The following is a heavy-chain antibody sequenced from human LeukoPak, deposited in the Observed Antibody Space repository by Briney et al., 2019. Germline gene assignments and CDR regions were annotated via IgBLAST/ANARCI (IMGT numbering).Heavy chain of an antibody. V-gene: IGHV4-59*01. Sequence: PSETLSLTCTVSGGSISSYYWSWIRQLPGKGLEWIGYIYYSGSTNYNPSLKSRVTISVDTSKNQFSLKLSSVTAADTAVYYCARVRSGDRGYCSSTSCLRYGMDVWGQGTTVTVSS. J-gene: IGHJ6*02. CDR2: IYYSGST. D-gene: IGHD2-2*01. CDR1: GGSISSYY. CDR3: ARVRSGDRGYCSSTSCLRYGMDV.